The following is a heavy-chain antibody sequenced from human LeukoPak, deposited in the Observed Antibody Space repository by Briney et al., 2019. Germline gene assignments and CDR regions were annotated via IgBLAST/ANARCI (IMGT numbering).Heavy chain of an antibody. CDR1: GDSISSYY. V-gene: IGHV4-59*01. Sequence: PSETLSLTCTVSGDSISSYYWSWIRQPPGKGLEWIGYIYYSGSTNYNPSLKSRVTISVDTSKNQFSLKLNSVTAADTAVYYCARGTRDGCSIHFDCWGQGTLVTVSS. D-gene: IGHD5-24*01. CDR2: IYYSGST. CDR3: ARGTRDGCSIHFDC. J-gene: IGHJ4*02.